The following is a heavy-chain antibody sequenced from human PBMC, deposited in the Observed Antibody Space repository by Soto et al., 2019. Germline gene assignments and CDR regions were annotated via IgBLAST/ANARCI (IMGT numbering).Heavy chain of an antibody. Sequence: SETLSLTCTVSGGSISSYYWSWIRQPPGKGLEWIGYIYYSGSTNYNPSLKSRVTISVDTSKNQFSLKLSSVTAADTAVYYCASTRPLRRGPGLYYYYYMDVWGKGTTVTVSS. J-gene: IGHJ6*03. CDR2: IYYSGST. CDR3: ASTRPLRRGPGLYYYYYMDV. CDR1: GGSISSYY. V-gene: IGHV4-59*01.